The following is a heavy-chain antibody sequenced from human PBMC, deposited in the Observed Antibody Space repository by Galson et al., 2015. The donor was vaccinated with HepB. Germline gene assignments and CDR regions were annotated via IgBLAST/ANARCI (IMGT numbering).Heavy chain of an antibody. CDR1: GGSITTSDHY. CDR3: ARRRHNLNWFDP. V-gene: IGHV4-39*01. Sequence: SETLSLTCTVSGGSITTSDHYWGWIRQPPGKGLEWIGGISYSGHTYYNPSLMSRVTFSVDTSDNQFSLKLSSLTSSDTGVYYCARRRHNLNWFDPWGQGILVTVSS. J-gene: IGHJ5*02. CDR2: ISYSGHT.